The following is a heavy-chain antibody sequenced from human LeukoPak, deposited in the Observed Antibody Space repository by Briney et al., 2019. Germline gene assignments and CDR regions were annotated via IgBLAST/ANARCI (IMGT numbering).Heavy chain of an antibody. CDR3: TTEGDYGDYVALNDY. J-gene: IGHJ4*02. CDR2: ISGSGT. Sequence: PGGSLRLSCATSGFTFRSYAMIWVRQAPERGLQWVSGISGSGTYYADFAKGRFTISRDNSKNTLYLQMNSLKTEDTAVYYCTTEGDYGDYVALNDYWGQGTLVTVSS. V-gene: IGHV3-23*01. D-gene: IGHD4-17*01. CDR1: GFTFRSYA.